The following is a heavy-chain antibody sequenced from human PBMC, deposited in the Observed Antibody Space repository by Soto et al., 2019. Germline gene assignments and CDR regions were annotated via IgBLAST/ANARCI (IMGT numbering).Heavy chain of an antibody. CDR1: GFAFDSYW. Sequence: VQLVESGGGLVQPGGSSRLSCFASGFAFDSYWMHWVRQAPGQGLEWVARISDDAARIDYATSVKGRFTIARDNAQNIVFLEMKDLGGDETGIYYCTRGPRPSLTGTGAFWVRGVVGAVS. CDR2: ISDDAARI. J-gene: IGHJ4*02. D-gene: IGHD3-9*01. CDR3: TRGPRPSLTGTGAF. V-gene: IGHV3-74*01.